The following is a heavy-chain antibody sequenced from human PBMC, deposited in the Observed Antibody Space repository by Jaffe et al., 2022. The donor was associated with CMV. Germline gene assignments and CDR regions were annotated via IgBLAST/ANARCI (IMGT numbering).Heavy chain of an antibody. Sequence: QVQLQQWGAGLLKPSETLSLTCAVYGGSFSGYYWSWIRQPPGKGLEWIGEINHSGSTNYNPSLKSRVTISVDTSKNQFSLKLSSVTAADTAVYYCAREGRFNYYDSSGYYGWFDPWGQGTLVTVSS. CDR1: GGSFSGYY. D-gene: IGHD3-22*01. CDR2: INHSGST. CDR3: AREGRFNYYDSSGYYGWFDP. J-gene: IGHJ5*02. V-gene: IGHV4-34*01.